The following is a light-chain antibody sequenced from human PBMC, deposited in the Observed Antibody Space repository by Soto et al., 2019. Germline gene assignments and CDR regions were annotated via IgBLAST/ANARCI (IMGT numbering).Light chain of an antibody. J-gene: IGKJ1*01. CDR3: QHYTMYSPWT. V-gene: IGKV1-5*03. CDR2: KSS. Sequence: DVSMTQSPSTLSASVGHRGTITSRASASISSWLAWYQQKPGKAPKLLIYKSSNAESGVPSRLSGSGSGTEFTLTISSLQHDDFATSYCQHYTMYSPWTFGQVTQV. CDR1: ASISSW.